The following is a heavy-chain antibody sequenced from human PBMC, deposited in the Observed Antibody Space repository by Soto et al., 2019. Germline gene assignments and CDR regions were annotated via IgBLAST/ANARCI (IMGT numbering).Heavy chain of an antibody. Sequence: EVQLLESGGGLVQPGGSLRLSCAASGFTFSSYAMNWVRQAPGKGLEWVSGISGSGGSTYYADSLKGRFTISRDNSKNTLYLQMNSLRAEDTALYYCAKCEYSNSNIYYYGMDVWGQGTTVTVSS. D-gene: IGHD6-13*01. V-gene: IGHV3-23*01. CDR2: ISGSGGST. CDR3: AKCEYSNSNIYYYGMDV. CDR1: GFTFSSYA. J-gene: IGHJ6*02.